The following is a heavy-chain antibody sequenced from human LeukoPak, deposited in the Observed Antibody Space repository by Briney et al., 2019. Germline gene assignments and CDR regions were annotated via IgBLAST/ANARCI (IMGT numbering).Heavy chain of an antibody. CDR1: GGTFSSYA. CDR2: IIPIFGTA. D-gene: IGHD3-9*01. CDR3: ARDRAYDILTGLYYYYGMDV. J-gene: IGHJ6*02. V-gene: IGHV1-69*13. Sequence: GASVKVSCKASGGTFSSYAISWVRQAPGQGLEWMGGIIPIFGTANYAQKFQGRVTITADESTSTAYMELSSLRSEDTAVYFCARDRAYDILTGLYYYYGMDVWGQGTTVTVSS.